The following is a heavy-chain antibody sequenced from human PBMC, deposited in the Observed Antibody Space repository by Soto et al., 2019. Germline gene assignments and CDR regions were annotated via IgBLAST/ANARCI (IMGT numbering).Heavy chain of an antibody. D-gene: IGHD4-17*01. V-gene: IGHV4-31*03. Sequence: SETLSLTCTVSGGSISSGGYYWSWIRQHPGKGLEWIGYIYYSGSTYYNPSLKSRVTISVDTSKNQFSLKLSSVTAADTAVYYCARYDYGHYGVDYWGQGTLVTVSS. CDR3: ARYDYGHYGVDY. J-gene: IGHJ4*02. CDR2: IYYSGST. CDR1: GGSISSGGYY.